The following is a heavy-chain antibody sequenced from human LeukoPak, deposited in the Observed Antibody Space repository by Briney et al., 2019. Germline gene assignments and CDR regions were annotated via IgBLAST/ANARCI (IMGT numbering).Heavy chain of an antibody. V-gene: IGHV3-74*01. D-gene: IGHD2-8*02. J-gene: IGHJ4*02. CDR2: INSDGSST. CDR3: ARSTGAGPGY. CDR1: GFTFSSYS. Sequence: GGSLRLSCAASGFTFSSYSMNWVRQAPGKGPVWVSRINSDGSSTSYADSVKGRFTISRDNAKNTLYLQMNSLRAEDTAVHHCARSTGAGPGYWGQGTLVTVAS.